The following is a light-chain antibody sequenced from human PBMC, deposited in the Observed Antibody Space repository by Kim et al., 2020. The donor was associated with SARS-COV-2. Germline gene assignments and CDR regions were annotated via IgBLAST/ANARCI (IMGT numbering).Light chain of an antibody. Sequence: SASVGDRVTITCRASEDITNSLALYQQKPGKAPKLLISIASRLEGGVPSRFSGSGSRTDYSLTISSLQPEDLATYYCQQYYSIPYTFGQGTKLEI. CDR1: EDITNS. J-gene: IGKJ2*01. CDR2: IAS. CDR3: QQYYSIPYT. V-gene: IGKV1-NL1*01.